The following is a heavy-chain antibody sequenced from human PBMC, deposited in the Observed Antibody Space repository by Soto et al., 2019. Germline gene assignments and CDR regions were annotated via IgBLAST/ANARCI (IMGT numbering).Heavy chain of an antibody. CDR1: GCTFTSYG. D-gene: IGHD6-19*01. Sequence: ASVKVSCKASGCTFTSYGISWVRQAPGQGLEGMGWISAYNGNTNYAQKLQGRVTMTTDTSTSTAYMELRSLRSDDTAVYYCASSSFSSGWYRRGDYYYYGMDVWGQGTTVTVYS. CDR2: ISAYNGNT. CDR3: ASSSFSSGWYRRGDYYYYGMDV. V-gene: IGHV1-18*04. J-gene: IGHJ6*02.